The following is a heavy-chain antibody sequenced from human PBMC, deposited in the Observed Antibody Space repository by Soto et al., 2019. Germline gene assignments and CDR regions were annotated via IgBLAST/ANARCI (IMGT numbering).Heavy chain of an antibody. D-gene: IGHD6-19*01. CDR1: GFTFSNAW. J-gene: IGHJ4*02. V-gene: IGHV3-15*01. Sequence: LSLTCAASGFTFSNAWMSWVRQAPGKGLEWVGRIKSKTDGGTTDYAAPVKGRFTISRDDSKNTLYLQMNSLKTEDTAVYYCTTGYSSGWYYWGQGTLVTVSS. CDR3: TTGYSSGWYY. CDR2: IKSKTDGGTT.